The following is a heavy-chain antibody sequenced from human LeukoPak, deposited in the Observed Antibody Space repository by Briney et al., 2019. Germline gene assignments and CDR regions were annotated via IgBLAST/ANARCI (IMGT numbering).Heavy chain of an antibody. Sequence: KPGGSLRLSCAASGFTFSVHYMSWIRPAPGKGLQWISYISNDGTKAYSADSVRGRFTISRDNGKNLVYLQMNSLRVEDTAVYYCARVFSHWGWPGDYYFDYWGQGSLVTVSS. J-gene: IGHJ4*02. CDR3: ARVFSHWGWPGDYYFDY. D-gene: IGHD3-16*01. CDR2: ISNDGTKA. V-gene: IGHV3-11*04. CDR1: GFTFSVHY.